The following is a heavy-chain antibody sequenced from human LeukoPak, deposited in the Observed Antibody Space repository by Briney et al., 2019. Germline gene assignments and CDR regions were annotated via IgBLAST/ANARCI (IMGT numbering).Heavy chain of an antibody. V-gene: IGHV3-23*01. D-gene: IGHD6-6*01. CDR3: AKEEYSSSSPRYFHH. CDR1: GFTFSSYA. J-gene: IGHJ1*01. CDR2: ISGSGGNT. Sequence: GGSLRLSYAASGFTFSSYAMNWVRQAPGKGLEWVSCISGSGGNTYYADSVRGRFTISRDNSKNTLFLQMNSLRAEDTAVYYCAKEEYSSSSPRYFHHWGQGTLVTVSS.